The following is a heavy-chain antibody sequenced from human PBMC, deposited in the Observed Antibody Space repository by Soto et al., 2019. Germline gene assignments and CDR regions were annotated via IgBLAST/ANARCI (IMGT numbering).Heavy chain of an antibody. V-gene: IGHV2-5*02. J-gene: IGHJ4*02. D-gene: IGHD3-9*01. Sequence: SRPTLVNTTQTLTLTCTFSGLPLSTTGVGVAWICQPPGKALEWLALIYWDVVKRYSPSLETRLNITKDTSKNQVVLTLTNVDPVDTAIYYFAQRPAYDISTGYYPFDYWGQGSLVTVS. CDR2: IYWDVVK. CDR1: GLPLSTTGVG. CDR3: AQRPAYDISTGYYPFDY.